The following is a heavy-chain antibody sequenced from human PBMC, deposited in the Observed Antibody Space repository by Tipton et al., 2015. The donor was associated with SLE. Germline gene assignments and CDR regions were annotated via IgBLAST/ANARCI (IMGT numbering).Heavy chain of an antibody. V-gene: IGHV4-38-2*01. CDR1: GYSISSGYY. D-gene: IGHD6-13*01. Sequence: TLSLTCAVSGYSISSGYYWGWIRQPPGKGLEWIATVFHTGSTYYNPSLKSRVTISVDTSKNQFSLRVSSVIAADMAVYYCARMFRAASGGFDYWGQGTLVTVSS. CDR3: ARMFRAASGGFDY. J-gene: IGHJ4*02. CDR2: VFHTGST.